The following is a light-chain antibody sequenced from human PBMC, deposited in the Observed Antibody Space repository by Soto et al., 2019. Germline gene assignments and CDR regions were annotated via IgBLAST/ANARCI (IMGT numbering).Light chain of an antibody. Sequence: DIQMTQSPSTLSASVGDRGTITFRASENINRWLAWYQQKPGKAPELLIYDASTLESGVPSRFSGSGSGTEFTLTISSLQPDDFATYYCQKYNTYWTFGQGTKVDNK. J-gene: IGKJ1*01. CDR2: DAS. CDR3: QKYNTYWT. V-gene: IGKV1-5*01. CDR1: ENINRW.